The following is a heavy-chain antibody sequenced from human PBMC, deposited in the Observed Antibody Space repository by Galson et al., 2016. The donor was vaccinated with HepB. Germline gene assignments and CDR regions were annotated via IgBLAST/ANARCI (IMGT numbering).Heavy chain of an antibody. V-gene: IGHV1-58*01. CDR3: AADRLSSPYPIFDY. Sequence: SVKVSCKASGFTFTSSAVQWVRQARGQRLEWIGWIVVGSGNTNYAQKFQERVTITRDMSTSTAYMELSSLRSEDTAVYYCAADRLSSPYPIFDYWGQGTLVTVSS. CDR2: IVVGSGNT. D-gene: IGHD6-13*01. J-gene: IGHJ4*02. CDR1: GFTFTSSA.